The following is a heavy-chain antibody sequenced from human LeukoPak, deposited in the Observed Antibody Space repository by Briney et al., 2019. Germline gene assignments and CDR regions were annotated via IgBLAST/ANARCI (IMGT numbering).Heavy chain of an antibody. Sequence: ASVKVSCKASGYTFTSYGISWVRQAPGQGLEWMGWISAYNGNTNYAQKLQGRVTMTPDTSTSTGSMELRTLRSDDTAVYYSARAYYASSAYRHAVYFDYWGQRTLVTVSS. CDR1: GYTFTSYG. CDR2: ISAYNGNT. D-gene: IGHD3-22*01. J-gene: IGHJ4*02. V-gene: IGHV1-18*01. CDR3: ARAYYASSAYRHAVYFDY.